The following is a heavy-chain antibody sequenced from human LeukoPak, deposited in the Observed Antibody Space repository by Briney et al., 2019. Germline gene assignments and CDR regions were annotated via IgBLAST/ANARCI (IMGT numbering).Heavy chain of an antibody. Sequence: SETLSLTCTVSGGSISSYYWSWIRQPPGKGLEWIGYIYYSGSTNYNPSLKSRVTISVDTSKNQFSLKLSSVTAAGTAVYYCASLDNSGYGLGGGWYFDYWGQGTLVTVSS. CDR2: IYYSGST. J-gene: IGHJ4*02. CDR3: ASLDNSGYGLGGGWYFDY. V-gene: IGHV4-59*08. CDR1: GGSISSYY. D-gene: IGHD5-12*01.